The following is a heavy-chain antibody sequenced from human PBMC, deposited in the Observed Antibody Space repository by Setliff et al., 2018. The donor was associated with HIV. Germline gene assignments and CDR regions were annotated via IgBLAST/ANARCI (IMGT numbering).Heavy chain of an antibody. J-gene: IGHJ5*02. Sequence: SETLSLTCTVSGGSISSYYWSWIRQPPGKGLEWIGYIYTSGTTYYNPSLKSRVTISFDTSKNQFPLEVTSVTAADTAIYYCARHRFGSGWYGFVSGIDPWGQGTLVTVSS. CDR3: ARHRFGSGWYGFVSGIDP. CDR2: IYTSGTT. CDR1: GGSISSYY. V-gene: IGHV4-4*08. D-gene: IGHD6-19*01.